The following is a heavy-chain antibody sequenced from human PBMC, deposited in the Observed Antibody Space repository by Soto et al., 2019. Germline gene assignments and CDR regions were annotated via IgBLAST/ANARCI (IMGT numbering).Heavy chain of an antibody. J-gene: IGHJ4*02. D-gene: IGHD3-22*01. Sequence: EVQLLESGGDLIQPGGSLRLSCAASGFTFNIYAMTWVRQAPGKGLEWVSAISRYGDFTYYADSVEGRFTISRDNSKNPLYLQMNSLRAEDTAVYYCAKDRYLDHDSRGYLFDNWSQGTLVTVSS. V-gene: IGHV3-23*01. CDR1: GFTFNIYA. CDR3: AKDRYLDHDSRGYLFDN. CDR2: ISRYGDFT.